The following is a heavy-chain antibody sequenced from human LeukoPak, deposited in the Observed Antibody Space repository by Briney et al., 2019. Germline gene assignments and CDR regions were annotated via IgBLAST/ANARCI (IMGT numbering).Heavy chain of an antibody. D-gene: IGHD4-11*01. CDR1: GGSLSGYW. CDR2: ISHRGDT. CDR3: ARTDYSLP. J-gene: IGHJ5*02. V-gene: IGHV4-34*01. Sequence: SETLSLTCAVSGGSLSGYWWCWIRQSPGTGLEWIGEISHRGDTNYNPSFESRVAITLDTSNNQFSLHLSSVTAADTAVYYCARTDYSLPWGQGTPVTVSS.